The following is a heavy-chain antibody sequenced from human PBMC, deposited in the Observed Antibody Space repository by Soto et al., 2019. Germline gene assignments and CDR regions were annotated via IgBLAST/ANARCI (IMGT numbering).Heavy chain of an antibody. Sequence: GAALKISCKGSGGSVTSYWIGWVRQIPEKGLEWMGIIYPGDSDTRYSPSFQGQVTISADKSISTAYLQWSSLKASDTAMYYCARSPGIQLWYGFHAFDIWGQGTMVTVSS. D-gene: IGHD5-18*01. V-gene: IGHV5-51*01. CDR3: ARSPGIQLWYGFHAFDI. CDR2: IYPGDSDT. CDR1: GGSVTSYW. J-gene: IGHJ3*02.